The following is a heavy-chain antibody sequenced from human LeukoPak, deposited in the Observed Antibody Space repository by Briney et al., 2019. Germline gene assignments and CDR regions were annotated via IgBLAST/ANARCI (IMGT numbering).Heavy chain of an antibody. J-gene: IGHJ6*03. V-gene: IGHV1-69*04. CDR3: ARAMSSSNPGPGYYYYYMDV. D-gene: IGHD6-6*01. CDR1: GGTFSSYA. CDR2: IIPILGIA. Sequence: ASVKISCKASGGTFSSYAISWVRQAPGQGLEWMGRIIPILGIANYAQKFQGRVTITADESTSTAYMEPSSLRSEDTAVYYCARAMSSSNPGPGYYYYYMDVWGKGTTVTVSS.